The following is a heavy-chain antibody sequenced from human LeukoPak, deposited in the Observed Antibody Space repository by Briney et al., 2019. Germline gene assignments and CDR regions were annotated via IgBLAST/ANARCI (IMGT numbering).Heavy chain of an antibody. CDR3: AKVGAMILQHYFDY. D-gene: IGHD3-22*01. J-gene: IGHJ4*02. V-gene: IGHV1-8*03. Sequence: EASVKVSCKASGYTFTSYDINWVRQATGQGLEWMGWMNPNSGNTGYAQKFQGRVTITRNTSISTAYMELSSLRAGDTAVYYCAKVGAMILQHYFDYWGQGTLVTVSS. CDR2: MNPNSGNT. CDR1: GYTFTSYD.